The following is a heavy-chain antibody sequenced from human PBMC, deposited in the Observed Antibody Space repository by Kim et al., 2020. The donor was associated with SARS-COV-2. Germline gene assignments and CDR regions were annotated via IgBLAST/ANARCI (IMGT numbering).Heavy chain of an antibody. CDR1: GFTFSSYA. CDR2: ISGSGGST. V-gene: IGHV3-23*01. D-gene: IGHD3-10*01. Sequence: GGSLRLSCAASGFTFSSYAMSWVRQAPGKGLEWVSAISGSGGSTYYADSVKGRFTISRDNSKNTLYLQMNSLRAEDTAVYYCAKVGNYYGSGRKNFDYWGQGTLVTVSS. J-gene: IGHJ4*02. CDR3: AKVGNYYGSGRKNFDY.